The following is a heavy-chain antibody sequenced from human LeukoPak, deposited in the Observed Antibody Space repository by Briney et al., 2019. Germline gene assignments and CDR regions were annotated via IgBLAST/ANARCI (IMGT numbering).Heavy chain of an antibody. CDR3: ARGQHHYDGSGPSYSFDD. V-gene: IGHV1-8*01. Sequence: ASVKVSCKASGYTFTSYDINWVRQATGQGLEWMGWMNPNSGSAGYAQKFQGRLTMTMKTSISTAYMELSSLRSEDTAVYYCARGQHHYDGSGPSYSFDDWGQGTLVTVSS. CDR2: MNPNSGSA. CDR1: GYTFTSYD. D-gene: IGHD3-22*01. J-gene: IGHJ4*02.